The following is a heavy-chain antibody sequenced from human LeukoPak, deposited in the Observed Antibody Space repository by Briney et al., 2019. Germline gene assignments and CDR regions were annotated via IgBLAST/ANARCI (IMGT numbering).Heavy chain of an antibody. J-gene: IGHJ5*02. Sequence: GGSLRLSCAASGFTFSSYSMNWVRQALGKGLEWVSSISSSSSYIYYADSVKGRFTISRDNAKNSLYLQMNSLRAEDTAVYYCAGGDSSSWYDWFDPWGQGTLVTVSS. D-gene: IGHD6-13*01. CDR1: GFTFSSYS. CDR2: ISSSSSYI. CDR3: AGGDSSSWYDWFDP. V-gene: IGHV3-21*01.